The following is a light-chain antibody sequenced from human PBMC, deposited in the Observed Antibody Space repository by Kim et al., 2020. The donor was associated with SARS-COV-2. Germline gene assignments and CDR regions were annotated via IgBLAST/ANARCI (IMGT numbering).Light chain of an antibody. V-gene: IGLV3-1*01. J-gene: IGLJ3*02. CDR1: KVGDKY. CDR2: QDS. Sequence: SYELTQPPSVSVSPGQTASITCTGDKVGDKYACWYQQKPGQYPVLVIYQDSKRPSGIPERFTGSNSGNTATLTISGTQAMDEADYYCQAWDSSTAVFGGGTQLTVL. CDR3: QAWDSSTAV.